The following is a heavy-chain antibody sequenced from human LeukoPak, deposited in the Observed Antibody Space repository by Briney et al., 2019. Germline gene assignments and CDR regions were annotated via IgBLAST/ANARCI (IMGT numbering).Heavy chain of an antibody. J-gene: IGHJ4*02. CDR3: ARMPAYYYDSSGRIWDY. D-gene: IGHD3-22*01. CDR1: GGSFSGYY. Sequence: NPSETLSLTCAVYGGSFSGYYWSWIRQPPGKGLEWIGEINHSGSTNYNPSLKSRVTISVDTSKNQFSLKLSSVTAADTAVYYCARMPAYYYDSSGRIWDYWGQGTLVTVSS. CDR2: INHSGST. V-gene: IGHV4-34*01.